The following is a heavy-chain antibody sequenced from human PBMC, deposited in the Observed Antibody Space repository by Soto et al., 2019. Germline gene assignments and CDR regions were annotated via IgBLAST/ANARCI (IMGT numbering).Heavy chain of an antibody. D-gene: IGHD3-10*01. V-gene: IGHV3-21*01. Sequence: EVQLVESGGGLVKPGGSLRLSCAASGFTFSGHTINWVRQAPGKGLEWVSSVSSSSSHIYYADSVKGRFTVSRDNAEKSLYLPMNSLRAEDTAIYYCARCMGYDGSGYAFFDSWGQGTLVTVSS. J-gene: IGHJ4*02. CDR3: ARCMGYDGSGYAFFDS. CDR2: VSSSSSHI. CDR1: GFTFSGHT.